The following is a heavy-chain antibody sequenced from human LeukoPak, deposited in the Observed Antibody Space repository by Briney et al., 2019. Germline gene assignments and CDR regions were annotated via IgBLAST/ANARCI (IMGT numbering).Heavy chain of an antibody. CDR1: GYTFTSYD. CDR2: MNPNSGNT. D-gene: IGHD3-10*01. J-gene: IGHJ4*02. Sequence: ASVKVSCKASGYTFTSYDINWVRQATGQGLEWMGWMNPNSGNTGYAQKFQGRVTITRNTSISTAYMELSSLRSEDTAVCYCARGRYGSGTYRFDYWGQGTLVTVSS. V-gene: IGHV1-8*03. CDR3: ARGRYGSGTYRFDY.